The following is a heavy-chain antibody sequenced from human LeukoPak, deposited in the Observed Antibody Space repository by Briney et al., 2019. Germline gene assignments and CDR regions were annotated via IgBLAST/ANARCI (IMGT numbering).Heavy chain of an antibody. CDR3: ARLRVGYFDHYCFDY. V-gene: IGHV4-59*08. D-gene: IGHD3-9*01. Sequence: PSETLSLTCTVSGGSISSYYWSWIRQPPGKGLEWIGYIYYSGSTNYNPSLKSRVTISVDTSKNQFSLKLSSVTAADTAVYYCARLRVGYFDHYCFDYWGQGTLVTVSS. CDR1: GGSISSYY. CDR2: IYYSGST. J-gene: IGHJ4*02.